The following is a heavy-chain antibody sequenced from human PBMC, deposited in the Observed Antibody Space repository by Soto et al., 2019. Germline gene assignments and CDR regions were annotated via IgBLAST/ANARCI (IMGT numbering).Heavy chain of an antibody. CDR2: TSYDGSNK. CDR3: AKGDRIAAAGHFDY. Sequence: QVQLVESGGGVVQPGRSLRLSCAASGFTFSSYGMHWVRQAPGKGLEWVAVTSYDGSNKYYADSVKGRFTISRDNSKNTLYLQMNILRGEDTAVYYCAKGDRIAAAGHFDYWGQGTLVTVSS. CDR1: GFTFSSYG. V-gene: IGHV3-30*18. J-gene: IGHJ4*02. D-gene: IGHD6-13*01.